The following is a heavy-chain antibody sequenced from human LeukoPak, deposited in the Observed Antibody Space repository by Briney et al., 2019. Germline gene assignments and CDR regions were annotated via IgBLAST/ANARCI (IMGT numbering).Heavy chain of an antibody. CDR2: ISAYNGNT. CDR3: ARDGTTVVTRDAFDI. J-gene: IGHJ3*02. Sequence: ASAKDSCKASGYTFTSYGISWVRQAPGQGLERMGWISAYNGNTNYAQKLQSRVTMTTDTSTSTAYMELRSLRSDDTAVYYCARDGTTVVTRDAFDIWGQGTMVTVSS. D-gene: IGHD4-23*01. V-gene: IGHV1-18*01. CDR1: GYTFTSYG.